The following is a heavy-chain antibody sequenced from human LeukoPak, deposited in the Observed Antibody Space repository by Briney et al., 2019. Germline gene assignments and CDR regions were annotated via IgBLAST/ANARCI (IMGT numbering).Heavy chain of an antibody. CDR3: ARGRGIYCSGGSCYFTLDY. Sequence: ASVKVSCKASGGSFSTYGITWVRQAPGQGLEWMGWMNPNSGNTGYAQKFQGRVTMTRNTSISTAYMELSSLRSEDTAVYYCARGRGIYCSGGSCYFTLDYWGQGTLVTVSS. V-gene: IGHV1-8*02. J-gene: IGHJ4*02. D-gene: IGHD2-15*01. CDR2: MNPNSGNT. CDR1: GGSFSTYG.